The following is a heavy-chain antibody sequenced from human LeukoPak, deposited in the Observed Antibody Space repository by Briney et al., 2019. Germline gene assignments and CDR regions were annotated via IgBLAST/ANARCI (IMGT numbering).Heavy chain of an antibody. D-gene: IGHD2-15*01. Sequence: PSETLSLTCTVSGGSISSSSYYWGWIRQPPGKGLEWIGSIYYSGSTYYNPSLKSRVTISVDTSKNQFSLKLSSVTAADTAVYYCARDCSGGSCYPTFDPWGQGTLVTVYS. CDR3: ARDCSGGSCYPTFDP. CDR2: IYYSGST. CDR1: GGSISSSSYY. V-gene: IGHV4-39*01. J-gene: IGHJ5*02.